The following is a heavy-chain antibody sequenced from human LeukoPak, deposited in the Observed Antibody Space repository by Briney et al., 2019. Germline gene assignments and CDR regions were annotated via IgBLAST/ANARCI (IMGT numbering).Heavy chain of an antibody. CDR3: ARDSSVVGATIFDY. J-gene: IGHJ4*02. CDR1: GFTFSTYR. D-gene: IGHD1-26*01. V-gene: IGHV3-7*01. Sequence: SGGSLRLSCAASGFTFSTYRMTWVRQAPGKGLEWVANIKQDGSEKHYVDSVKGRFTISRDNAKNSLYLQMSSLRAEDTAVYYCARDSSVVGATIFDYWGQGTLVTVSS. CDR2: IKQDGSEK.